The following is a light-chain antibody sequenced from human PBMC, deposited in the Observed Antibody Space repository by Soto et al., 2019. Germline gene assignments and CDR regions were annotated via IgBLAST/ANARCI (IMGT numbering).Light chain of an antibody. J-gene: IGKJ2*01. CDR1: QGINIF. CDR3: QQRNSYPRT. V-gene: IGKV1-9*01. Sequence: DIQLTQSPSFLSASVGDRVTITCRASQGINIFLAWFQQKPGKAPNLLISAASTLQSGVPSRFSGSGSETEFTLTITSLQPEDSAIYYCQQRNSYPRTLGQGTKVEIK. CDR2: AAS.